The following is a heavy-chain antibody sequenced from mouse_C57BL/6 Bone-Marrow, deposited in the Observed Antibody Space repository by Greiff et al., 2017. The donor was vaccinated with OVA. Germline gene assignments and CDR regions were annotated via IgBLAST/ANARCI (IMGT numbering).Heavy chain of an antibody. V-gene: IGHV1-63*01. J-gene: IGHJ4*01. CDR1: GYTFTNYW. Sequence: QVQLQQSGAELVRPGTSVKMSCKASGYTFTNYWIGWAKQRPGHGLEWIGDIYPGGGYTNYNEKFKGKATLTADKSSSTAYMQFSSLTSEDSAIYYCARREAYGSSLYYYAMDYWGQGTSVTVSS. D-gene: IGHD1-1*01. CDR2: IYPGGGYT. CDR3: ARREAYGSSLYYYAMDY.